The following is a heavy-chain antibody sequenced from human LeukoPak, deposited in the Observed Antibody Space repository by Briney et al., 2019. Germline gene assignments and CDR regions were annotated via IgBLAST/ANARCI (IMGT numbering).Heavy chain of an antibody. CDR1: GYTFTSYY. Sequence: ASVKVSCKVSGYTFTSYYIHWVRQAPGQGLEWMGVISLSAGSTGYAQKFQGRVTMTKDTSTSTVYMELSSLRFEDTAVYYCARGIQIWTQDPPLLGWFDPWGQGTLVTVSS. CDR2: ISLSAGST. D-gene: IGHD5-18*01. V-gene: IGHV1-46*01. J-gene: IGHJ5*02. CDR3: ARGIQIWTQDPPLLGWFDP.